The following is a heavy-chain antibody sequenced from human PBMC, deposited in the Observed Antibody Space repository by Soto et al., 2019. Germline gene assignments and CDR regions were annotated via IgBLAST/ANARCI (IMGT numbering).Heavy chain of an antibody. Sequence: SVKVSCKASGGTFSSYAISWVRQAPGQGLEWMGGIIPIFGTVNYAQKFQGRVTITADESTRTAYMELSSLRSEDTAVYYCAAGKKQTYYYYYGMDVWGQGTTVTVSS. V-gene: IGHV1-69*13. D-gene: IGHD6-13*01. CDR3: AAGKKQTYYYYYGMDV. CDR2: IIPIFGTV. CDR1: GGTFSSYA. J-gene: IGHJ6*02.